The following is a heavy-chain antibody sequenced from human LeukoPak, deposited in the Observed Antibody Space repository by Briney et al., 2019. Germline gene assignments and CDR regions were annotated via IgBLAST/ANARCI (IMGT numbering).Heavy chain of an antibody. CDR2: INPNSGDT. D-gene: IGHD1-1*01. CDR3: ARSWNDTFDI. V-gene: IGHV1-2*02. J-gene: IGHJ3*02. CDR1: GYTFTGYY. Sequence: ASVKVSCKASGYTFTGYYMHWVRQASGQGLEWMGWINPNSGDTNSAQKFQGRVTMTRDTSISTAYMELSRLRSDDTAVYYCARSWNDTFDIWGQGTMVTVSS.